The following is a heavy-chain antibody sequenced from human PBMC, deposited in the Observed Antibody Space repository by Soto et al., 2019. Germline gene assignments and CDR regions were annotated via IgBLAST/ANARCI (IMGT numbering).Heavy chain of an antibody. D-gene: IGHD6-13*01. Sequence: QVQLVQSGAEVKRPGASVKVSCKASGFTFTGYYMHWVRQAPGQGLEWIGWINPNSGVANYAQKFHDWVTITRDTSITTAYMELSGLKSDDTAVYFCGKDDAGHPDFWGQGTLVTVSS. J-gene: IGHJ4*02. V-gene: IGHV1-2*04. CDR2: INPNSGVA. CDR1: GFTFTGYY. CDR3: GKDDAGHPDF.